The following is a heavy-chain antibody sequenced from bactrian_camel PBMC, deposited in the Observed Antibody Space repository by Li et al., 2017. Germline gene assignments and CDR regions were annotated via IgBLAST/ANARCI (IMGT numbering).Heavy chain of an antibody. CDR1: GRTYTNWV. J-gene: IGHJ4*01. Sequence: HVHLVESGGGSVQAGGSLRLSCEASGRTYTNWVMGWFRQAPGNECEMVSRISINGKTHYPDSVKGRVTISQDYAKNTMYLQMNSLKTEDTAVYRCQPYGRSYVDYNCRAGLGQGTQVTVS. CDR2: ISINGKT. V-gene: IGHV3S57*01. D-gene: IGHD4*01.